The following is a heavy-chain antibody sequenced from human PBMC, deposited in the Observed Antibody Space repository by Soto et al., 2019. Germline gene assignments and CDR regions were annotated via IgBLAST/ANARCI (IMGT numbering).Heavy chain of an antibody. J-gene: IGHJ6*03. D-gene: IGHD3-3*01. V-gene: IGHV1-8*01. CDR1: GYTFTSYD. CDR3: ARVILSPYDFWSGYGLHYYYYMDV. Sequence: ASVKVSCKASGYTFTSYDINWVRQATGQGLEWMGWMNPNSGNTGYAQKFQGRVTMTRNTSISTAYMELSSLRSEDTAVYYCARVILSPYDFWSGYGLHYYYYMDVWGKGTTVTVSS. CDR2: MNPNSGNT.